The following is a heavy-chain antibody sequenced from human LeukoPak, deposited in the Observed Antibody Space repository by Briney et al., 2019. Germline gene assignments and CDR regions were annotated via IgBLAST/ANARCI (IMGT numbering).Heavy chain of an antibody. CDR3: ATMVRGSHPYKHTDV. V-gene: IGHV4-34*01. CDR2: INHSGST. Sequence: SETLSLTCAVYGGSFSGYYWSWIRQPPGKGLEWIGEINHSGSTNYNPSLKSRVTISVDTSKNQFSLKLSSVTAADTAVYYCATMVRGSHPYKHTDVWGQGTTVTVSS. J-gene: IGHJ6*02. CDR1: GGSFSGYY. D-gene: IGHD3-10*01.